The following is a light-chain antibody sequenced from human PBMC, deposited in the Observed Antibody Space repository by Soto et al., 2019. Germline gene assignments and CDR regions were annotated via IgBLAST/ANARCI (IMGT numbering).Light chain of an antibody. CDR1: SSDVGGYNY. V-gene: IGLV2-14*01. CDR3: SSYRSSSSPYV. Sequence: QSALTQPASVSGSPGQSITISCTGTSSDVGGYNYVSWYQHYPGKAPKLMIYEVSNRPSGVSNRFSGSKSGNTASLTISGLQAEDEADYYCSSYRSSSSPYVFGTGTKLTVL. J-gene: IGLJ1*01. CDR2: EVS.